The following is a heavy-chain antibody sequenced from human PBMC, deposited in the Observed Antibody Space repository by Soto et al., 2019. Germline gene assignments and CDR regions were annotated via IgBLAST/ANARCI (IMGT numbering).Heavy chain of an antibody. J-gene: IGHJ6*02. CDR2: IYSGGSA. CDR3: ARAGRYSSGWLSYHYVMDV. CDR1: GFTVSSNY. Sequence: GGSRRHSYAASGFTVSSNYMRWVRLALGKGLERVSVIYSGGSAYYADSVKGRFTISRDNSKNTLYLQMNSLRAEDTALSCCARAGRYSSGWLSYHYVMDVWGQGSTVTVSS. D-gene: IGHD6-19*01. V-gene: IGHV3-53*01.